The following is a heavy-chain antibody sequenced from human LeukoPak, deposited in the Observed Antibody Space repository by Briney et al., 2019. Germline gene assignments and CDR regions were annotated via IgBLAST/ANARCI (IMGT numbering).Heavy chain of an antibody. CDR3: VIWGDYDVLTGYYAPDY. CDR2: ITGSGTST. D-gene: IGHD3-9*01. Sequence: GASLRLSCVASGFTFSNYAMSWVRQAPGKGLEWVSAITGSGTSTYYADSLKGRFTISRDNSKNTVFLQTNSLRHEDTAIYYCVIWGDYDVLTGYYAPDYWGQGTLVTVSS. V-gene: IGHV3-23*01. J-gene: IGHJ4*02. CDR1: GFTFSNYA.